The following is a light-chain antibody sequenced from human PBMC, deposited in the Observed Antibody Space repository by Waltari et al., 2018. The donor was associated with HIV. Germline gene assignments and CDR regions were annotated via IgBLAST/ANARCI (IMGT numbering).Light chain of an antibody. V-gene: IGLV3-19*01. Sequence: SSELTQDPIVSVAFGQTIKNTCQGDSLRSFFANWYQHRPGQAPVLVVHGGNRRPSGIPDRFSASNSGNTSSLIISKSEAGDEADYFCHSRDTNGERYVFGGGT. J-gene: IGLJ1*01. CDR2: GGN. CDR1: SLRSFF. CDR3: HSRDTNGERYV.